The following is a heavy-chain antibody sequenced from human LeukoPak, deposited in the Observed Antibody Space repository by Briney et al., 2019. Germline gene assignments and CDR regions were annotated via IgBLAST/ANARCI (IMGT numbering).Heavy chain of an antibody. D-gene: IGHD3-3*01. CDR2: IKQDGSEK. CDR3: ARGDDFWSGDYTLFDY. J-gene: IGHJ4*02. Sequence: SGGSLRLSCAASGFTFSSYWMSWVRQAPGKGLEWVANIKQDGSEKYYVDSVKGRFTISRDNAKNSLYLQMNSLRAEDTAVYYCARGDDFWSGDYTLFDYWGQGTLVTVSS. V-gene: IGHV3-7*01. CDR1: GFTFSSYW.